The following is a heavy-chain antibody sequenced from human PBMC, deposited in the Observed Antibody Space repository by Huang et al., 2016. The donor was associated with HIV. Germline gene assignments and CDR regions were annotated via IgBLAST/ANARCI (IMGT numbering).Heavy chain of an antibody. CDR2: INTNTGDP. J-gene: IGHJ4*02. CDR3: ARIYCSATRCYGFDY. D-gene: IGHD2-2*01. CDR1: GYTFTNYA. Sequence: VQLVQSESELKKHGASVKVYCKASGYTFTNYALSWVRQAPGQGIEWMGWINTNTGDPTYEQVFTGRFFFSLDTSVSTAYLQINSLKADDTAVYYCARIYCSATRCYGFDYWGQGTLVTVSS. V-gene: IGHV7-4-1*02.